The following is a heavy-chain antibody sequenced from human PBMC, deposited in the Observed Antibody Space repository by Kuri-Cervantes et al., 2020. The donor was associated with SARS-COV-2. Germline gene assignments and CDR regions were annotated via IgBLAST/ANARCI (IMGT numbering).Heavy chain of an antibody. CDR2: INHSGST. Sequence: SETLSLTCAVYGGSFSGYYWSWIRQPPGKGLEWIGEINHSGSTNYNPSLKSRVTISVDTSKNQFSLKLSSVTAADTAVYYCARAKRGYCSGGSCYGGYFDYWGQGTLVTGSS. CDR3: ARAKRGYCSGGSCYGGYFDY. J-gene: IGHJ4*02. CDR1: GGSFSGYY. D-gene: IGHD2-15*01. V-gene: IGHV4-34*01.